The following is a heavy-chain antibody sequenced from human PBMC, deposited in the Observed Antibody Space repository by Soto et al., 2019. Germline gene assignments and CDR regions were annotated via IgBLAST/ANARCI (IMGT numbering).Heavy chain of an antibody. CDR3: ARQAYFGSGTYYSDY. V-gene: IGHV5-51*01. D-gene: IGHD3-10*01. Sequence: PGESLKISCKASGYNFISYWIAWVRQMPGKGLEWMGIIYPGDSDATYSPSFEGQVTFSVDKSITTAYLQWISLKASDTAMYYWARQAYFGSGTYYSDYWGQGTQVTVSS. CDR2: IYPGDSDA. CDR1: GYNFISYW. J-gene: IGHJ4*02.